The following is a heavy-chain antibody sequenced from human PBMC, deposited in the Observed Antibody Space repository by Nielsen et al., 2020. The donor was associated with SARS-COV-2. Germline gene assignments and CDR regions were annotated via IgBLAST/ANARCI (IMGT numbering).Heavy chain of an antibody. CDR3: AKDLMLGYCSGGSCYPNDAFDI. J-gene: IGHJ3*02. Sequence: GGSLRLSCAASGFTFSSYGMHWVRQAPGKGLEWVAVISYDGSNKYYADSVKGRFTISRDNSKNTLYLQMNSLRAEDTAVYYCAKDLMLGYCSGGSCYPNDAFDIWGQGTMVTVSS. V-gene: IGHV3-30*18. D-gene: IGHD2-15*01. CDR1: GFTFSSYG. CDR2: ISYDGSNK.